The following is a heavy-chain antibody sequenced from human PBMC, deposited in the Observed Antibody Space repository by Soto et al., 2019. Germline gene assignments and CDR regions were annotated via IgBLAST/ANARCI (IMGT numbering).Heavy chain of an antibody. CDR2: IIPILGIA. J-gene: IGHJ6*02. CDR3: ASNVPYCSSTSCFANYYYYGMDV. CDR1: GGTFSSYT. V-gene: IGHV1-69*02. Sequence: QVQLVQSGAEVKKPGSSVKVSCKASGGTFSSYTISWVRQAPGQGLEWMGRIIPILGIANYAQKFQGRVTITAAKSTSTAYMELSSLRSEDTAVYYCASNVPYCSSTSCFANYYYYGMDVWGQGTTVTVSS. D-gene: IGHD2-2*01.